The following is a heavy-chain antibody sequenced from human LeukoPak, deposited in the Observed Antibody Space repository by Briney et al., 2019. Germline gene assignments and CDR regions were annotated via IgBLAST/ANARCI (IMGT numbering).Heavy chain of an antibody. J-gene: IGHJ6*02. V-gene: IGHV1-69*13. CDR1: GGTFSSYA. CDR3: ARGRHAVAGYYYYGMDV. D-gene: IGHD6-19*01. CDR2: IIPIFGTA. Sequence: AASVKVSCKASGGTFSSYAISWVRQAPGQGLEWMGGIIPIFGTANYAQKFQGRVTITADESTSTAYMELSSLRSEDTAVYYCARGRHAVAGYYYYGMDVWGQGTTVTVSS.